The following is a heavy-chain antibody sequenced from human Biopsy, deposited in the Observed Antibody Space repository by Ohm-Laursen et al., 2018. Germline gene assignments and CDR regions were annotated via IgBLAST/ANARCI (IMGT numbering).Heavy chain of an antibody. CDR3: GRAVRNQLLTDP. Sequence: SVKVSCKASGYTFTSYDITWVRQASGQGPEWIGWLNPVSGNSNFGQKFRGRVTVTSDTSISTAYMELSGLTSDDTATYYCGRAVRNQLLTDPWGQGTLVTGTS. J-gene: IGHJ5*02. CDR2: LNPVSGNS. V-gene: IGHV1-8*01. CDR1: GYTFTSYD. D-gene: IGHD1-7*01.